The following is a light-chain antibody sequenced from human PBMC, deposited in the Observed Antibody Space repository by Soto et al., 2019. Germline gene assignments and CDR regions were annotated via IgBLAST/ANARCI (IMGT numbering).Light chain of an antibody. CDR1: SSNIGAGYD. V-gene: IGLV1-40*01. J-gene: IGLJ3*02. CDR2: VSR. Sequence: SVLTQPPSVSGAPGQRVTISCSGSSSNIGAGYDVHWYQQLPGTAPRLLIYVSRNRPSGVPDRFSGSKSGTSASLAITGLQTDDGADYYCQSYVSSLRLAVFGGGTKVTVL. CDR3: QSYVSSLRLAV.